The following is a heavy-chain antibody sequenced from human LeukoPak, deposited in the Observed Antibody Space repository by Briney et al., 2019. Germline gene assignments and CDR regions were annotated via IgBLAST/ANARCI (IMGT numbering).Heavy chain of an antibody. CDR3: ARGRYYGDYDTVWGIIKHRRRAYYMDV. V-gene: IGHV4-38-2*02. CDR2: IYHSGRT. J-gene: IGHJ6*03. D-gene: IGHD4-17*01. CDR1: GYSISSGYY. Sequence: SETLSLTCTVSGYSISSGYYWGWIRQPPGKGLEWIGSIYHSGRTFYNPSLKSRVTISVDTSKNQFSLKLTSVTAADTAVYYCARGRYYGDYDTVWGIIKHRRRAYYMDVWGKGTTVTVSS.